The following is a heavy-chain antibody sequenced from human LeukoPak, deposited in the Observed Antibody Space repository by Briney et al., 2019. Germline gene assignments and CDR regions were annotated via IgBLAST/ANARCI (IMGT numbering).Heavy chain of an antibody. CDR3: AKDWVSGLPNYYFDY. V-gene: IGHV3-23*01. Sequence: GGSLRLSCAASGFTFSSYSMNWVRQAPGKGLEWVSAISGSGGSTYYADSVKGRFTISRDNSKNTLYLQMNSLRAEDTAVYYCAKDWVSGLPNYYFDYWGQGTLVTVSS. D-gene: IGHD5-12*01. J-gene: IGHJ4*02. CDR1: GFTFSSYS. CDR2: ISGSGGST.